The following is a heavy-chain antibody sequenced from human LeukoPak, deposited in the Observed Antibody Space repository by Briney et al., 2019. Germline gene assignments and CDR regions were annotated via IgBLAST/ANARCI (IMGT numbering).Heavy chain of an antibody. D-gene: IGHD5-12*01. J-gene: IGHJ4*02. V-gene: IGHV4-39*07. Sequence: KPSETLSLTCTVSGGSISSSSYYWGWIRQPPGKGLEWIGSIYYSGSTYYKPSLKSRVTISVDTSKNQFSLKLSSVTAADTAVYYCARGRGSVATNVVFDYWGQGTLVTVSS. CDR3: ARGRGSVATNVVFDY. CDR1: GGSISSSSYY. CDR2: IYYSGST.